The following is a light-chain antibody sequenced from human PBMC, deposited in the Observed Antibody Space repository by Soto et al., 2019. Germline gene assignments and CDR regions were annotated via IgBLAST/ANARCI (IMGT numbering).Light chain of an antibody. V-gene: IGKV3-20*01. CDR3: QQYGSSPPLT. CDR2: GAS. CDR1: QSVSSSY. J-gene: IGKJ4*01. Sequence: EIVLTQSPDTLSLSPGERATLSCRASQSVSSSYLAWYQQKPGQAPRLLLYGASTRATGIPDRFSGSGSGTDFTLTISRPEPEDFAVYYCQQYGSSPPLTFGGGTKVEIK.